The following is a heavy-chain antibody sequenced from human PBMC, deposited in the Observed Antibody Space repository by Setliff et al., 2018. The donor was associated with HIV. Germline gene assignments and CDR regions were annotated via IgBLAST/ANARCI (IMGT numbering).Heavy chain of an antibody. D-gene: IGHD3-10*01. V-gene: IGHV1-8*02. CDR3: ARGLGSMARGRVPYYYHMDV. CDR1: GYTFTDYY. J-gene: IGHJ6*03. CDR2: MNPKSGNK. Sequence: ASVKVSCKASGYTFTDYYMHWVRQAPGQGLEWMGWMNPKSGNKDYAQKFQGRLTMTRNTSISTVYMELSSLRSEDTAVYYCARGLGSMARGRVPYYYHMDVWGKGTTVTVSS.